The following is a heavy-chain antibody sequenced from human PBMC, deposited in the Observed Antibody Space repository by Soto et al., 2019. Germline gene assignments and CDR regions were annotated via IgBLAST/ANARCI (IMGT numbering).Heavy chain of an antibody. V-gene: IGHV4-39*01. J-gene: IGHJ4*02. CDR3: ARLEGLATISYYFDF. CDR1: GDSINSDKYY. Sequence: SETLSLTCSVSGDSINSDKYYWGWIRQPPGKGLEWVGSIYFRGNTYYNPSLQTRVTISLDKSKSQFSLKLNSVTAADSAVYFCARLEGLATISYYFDFWGQGALVTVPS. D-gene: IGHD3-9*01. CDR2: IYFRGNT.